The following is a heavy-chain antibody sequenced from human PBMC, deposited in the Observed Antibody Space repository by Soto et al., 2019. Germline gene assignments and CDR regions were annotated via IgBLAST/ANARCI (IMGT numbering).Heavy chain of an antibody. V-gene: IGHV3-23*01. Sequence: GSLKLSCTASGFTFNNYAITWVRQAPGKGLEWVSTVLQSGSGTYYTDSVKGQFIISRDNSKNTLYLQMNSLRAEDTAVYHCVRNYYHVSGSDYVIPLDYWGQGTLVTVSS. CDR1: GFTFNNYA. CDR2: VLQSGSGT. J-gene: IGHJ4*02. CDR3: VRNYYHVSGSDYVIPLDY. D-gene: IGHD3-10*01.